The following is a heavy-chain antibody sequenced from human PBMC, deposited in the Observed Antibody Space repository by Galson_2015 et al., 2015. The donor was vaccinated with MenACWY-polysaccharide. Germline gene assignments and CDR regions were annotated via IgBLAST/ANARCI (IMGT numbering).Heavy chain of an antibody. V-gene: IGHV3-21*01. CDR1: GFTFSSYS. CDR2: ISSSSSYI. CDR3: ARAPGRSSGGEY. J-gene: IGHJ4*02. Sequence: SLRLSCAASGFTFSSYSMNWVRQAPGKGLEWVSSISSSSSYIYYADSVKGRFTISRDNAKNSLYLQMNSLRAEDTAVYYCARAPGRSSGGEYWGQGTLVTVSS. D-gene: IGHD3-22*01.